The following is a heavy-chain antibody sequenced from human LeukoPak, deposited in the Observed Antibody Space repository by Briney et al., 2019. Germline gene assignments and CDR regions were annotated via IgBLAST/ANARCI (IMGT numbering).Heavy chain of an antibody. J-gene: IGHJ4*02. CDR3: AKDLYSSGWTYDY. CDR2: ISGSGGST. CDR1: GITFSSSA. V-gene: IGHV3-23*01. D-gene: IGHD6-19*01. Sequence: GGSLRLSCAASGITFSSSAMSWVRQAPGKGLEWVSAISGSGGSTYYADSVKGRFTISRDNSKNTLYLQMNSLRAEDTAVYYCAKDLYSSGWTYDYWGQGTLVTVSS.